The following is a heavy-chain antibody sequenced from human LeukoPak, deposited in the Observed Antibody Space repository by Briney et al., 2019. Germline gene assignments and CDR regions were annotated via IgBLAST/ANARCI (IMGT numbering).Heavy chain of an antibody. J-gene: IGHJ6*02. CDR3: AKGGGYDWGTYGMDV. D-gene: IGHD3-16*01. CDR2: ISGSGGST. V-gene: IGHV3-23*01. Sequence: GGSLRLSCAASGFTFSGYAMSWVRQAPGKGLEWVSAISGSGGSTYYADSVKGRFTISRDNSKNTLYLQMNSLRAEDTAVYYCAKGGGYDWGTYGMDVWGQGTTVTVSS. CDR1: GFTFSGYA.